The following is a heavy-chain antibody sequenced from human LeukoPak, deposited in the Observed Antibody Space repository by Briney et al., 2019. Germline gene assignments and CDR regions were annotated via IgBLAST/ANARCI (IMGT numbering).Heavy chain of an antibody. CDR3: AGQYDSSAYYFY. V-gene: IGHV4-38-2*02. CDR1: GNSLSSGYY. CDR2: IYHSGST. J-gene: IGHJ4*02. Sequence: PSETLSLTCTVSGNSLSSGYYWGWIRQTPGKGLEWIGSIYHSGSTYYNPSLKSRVTISVDTSKNQLSLNLRSVTAADTAVYYCAGQYDSSAYYFYWGQGTLVTVSS. D-gene: IGHD3-22*01.